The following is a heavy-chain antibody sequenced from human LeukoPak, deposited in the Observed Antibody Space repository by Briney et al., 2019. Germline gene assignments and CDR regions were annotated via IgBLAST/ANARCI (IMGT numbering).Heavy chain of an antibody. CDR2: ITATGSTI. CDR1: GFTFSSYS. CDR3: ARSIIVGATGAFDV. J-gene: IGHJ3*01. V-gene: IGHV3-48*04. D-gene: IGHD1-26*01. Sequence: SGGSLRLSCAASGFTFSSYSMNWVRQAPGKGLEWVSYITATGSTIYYADSVKGRFTISRDNARSSLFLSMSSLRAEDTAVYYCARSIIVGATGAFDVWGQGTMVTVS.